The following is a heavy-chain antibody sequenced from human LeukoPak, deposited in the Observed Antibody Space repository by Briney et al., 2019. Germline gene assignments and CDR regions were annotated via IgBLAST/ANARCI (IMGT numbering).Heavy chain of an antibody. Sequence: PGGSLRLSCTASGFTFGDYAMSWVRQAPGKGLEWVGFIRSKAYGGTTEYAASVKGRFTVSRDDSKSIAYLQMNSLKTEDTAVYYCTRGDVGYYDFWSGNYWGQGTLVTVSS. V-gene: IGHV3-49*04. J-gene: IGHJ4*02. CDR2: IRSKAYGGTT. CDR1: GFTFGDYA. D-gene: IGHD3-3*01. CDR3: TRGDVGYYDFWSGNY.